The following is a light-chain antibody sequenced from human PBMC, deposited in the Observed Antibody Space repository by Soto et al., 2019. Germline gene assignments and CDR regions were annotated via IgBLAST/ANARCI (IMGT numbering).Light chain of an antibody. Sequence: QSALTQPPSPSGSPGQSGTISCTGSSSDVGGYKYVSWYQHHPGKVPRFVISEVTKRPSGVPDRFSGPRSGNTASLTVSGLPAEDEAEYYYSPYAGSLNVVFGGGTKVTVL. V-gene: IGLV2-8*01. J-gene: IGLJ2*01. CDR1: SSDVGGYKY. CDR2: EVT. CDR3: SPYAGSLNVV.